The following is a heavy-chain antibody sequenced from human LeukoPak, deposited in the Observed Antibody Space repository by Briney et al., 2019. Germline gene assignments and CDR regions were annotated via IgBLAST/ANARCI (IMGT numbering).Heavy chain of an antibody. CDR2: ISGSGGST. D-gene: IGHD3-10*01. V-gene: IGHV3-23*01. CDR1: GFTFSSYA. Sequence: GGSLRLSCAASGFTFSSYAMSWVRQAPGKGLEWVSAISGSGGSTYYADSVKGRFTISRDNSKNTLYLQMNSLRAEDTAVYYCAKDWDTMVRGVSGPMDVWGQGTTVTVS. CDR3: AKDWDTMVRGVSGPMDV. J-gene: IGHJ6*02.